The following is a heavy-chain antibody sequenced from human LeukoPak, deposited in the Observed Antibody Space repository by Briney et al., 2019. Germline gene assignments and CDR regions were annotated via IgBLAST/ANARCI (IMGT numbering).Heavy chain of an antibody. J-gene: IGHJ4*02. V-gene: IGHV3-66*01. CDR1: GFTFSSYA. Sequence: GGSLRLSCAASGFTFSSYAMSWVRQAPGKGLEWVSVIYAAGSIYYADSVKGRFTISRDNSQNTLYLQMNSLRAEDTAVYYCARGRSYYYDSTGSFDYWGQGTLVTVSS. CDR2: IYAAGSI. CDR3: ARGRSYYYDSTGSFDY. D-gene: IGHD3-22*01.